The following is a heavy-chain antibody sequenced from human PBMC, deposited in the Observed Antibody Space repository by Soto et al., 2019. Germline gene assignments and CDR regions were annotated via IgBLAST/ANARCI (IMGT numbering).Heavy chain of an antibody. CDR1: GYSFACYW. J-gene: IGHJ3*01. Sequence: PGESLKISCNGSGYSFACYWICWVRQMPWKGLDWMGVIYPGDSDTRYSPSFHGQVTISADKSISTAYLQWSSLKASDTAMYFCARLPGVRGVFDGFNVWGQGTMVTVSS. CDR3: ARLPGVRGVFDGFNV. V-gene: IGHV5-51*01. D-gene: IGHD3-10*01. CDR2: IYPGDSDT.